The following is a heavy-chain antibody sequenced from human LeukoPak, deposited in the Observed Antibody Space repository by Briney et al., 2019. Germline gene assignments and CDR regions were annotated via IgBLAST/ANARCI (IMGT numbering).Heavy chain of an antibody. Sequence: PSETLSLTCTVSGGSISSSSYYWGWIRQPPGKGLEWMGSIYYIGTTYYNPSLKSRVTISVDTSKNQFSLKLSSVTPADTAVYYCASQTKLGELLPCWGQGTLVTVSS. CDR2: IYYIGTT. D-gene: IGHD1-26*01. CDR3: ASQTKLGELLPC. CDR1: GGSISSSSYY. V-gene: IGHV4-39*01. J-gene: IGHJ4*02.